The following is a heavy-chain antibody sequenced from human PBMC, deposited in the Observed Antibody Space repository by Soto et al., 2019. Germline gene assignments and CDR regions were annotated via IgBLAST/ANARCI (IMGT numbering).Heavy chain of an antibody. CDR2: INPNSGGT. Sequence: ASVKVSCKASGYTFTGYYMHWVRQAPGQGLEWMGWINPNSGGTNYAQKFQGWVTMTRDTSISTAYMELSRLRSDGTAVYYCARAVHSSSSDYYYYGMDVWGQGTTVTVSS. J-gene: IGHJ6*02. CDR3: ARAVHSSSSDYYYYGMDV. CDR1: GYTFTGYY. V-gene: IGHV1-2*04. D-gene: IGHD6-6*01.